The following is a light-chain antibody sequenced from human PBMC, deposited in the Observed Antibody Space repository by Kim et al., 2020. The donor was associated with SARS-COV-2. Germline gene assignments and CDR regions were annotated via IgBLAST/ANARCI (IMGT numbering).Light chain of an antibody. J-gene: IGKJ5*01. V-gene: IGKV1-9*01. CDR2: TTS. CDR3: QQLNSYPIT. CDR1: PAISTY. Sequence: SASVGDRVTITCRASPAISTYLAWYQQKPGKAPNLLISTTSTLQSGVPSRFSGSGSGTEFTLTISSLQPEDFATYYCQQLNSYPITFGQGTRLEIK.